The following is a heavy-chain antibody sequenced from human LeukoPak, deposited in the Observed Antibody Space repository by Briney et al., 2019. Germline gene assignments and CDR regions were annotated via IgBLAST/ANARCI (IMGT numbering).Heavy chain of an antibody. Sequence: LGESLKISRKGSGYSFTSYWIGWVRQMPGKGLEWMGIIYPGDSDTRYSPSFQGQVTISADKSISTAYLQWSSLKASDTAMYYCARFLEYDSSGYANYYFDYWGQGTLVTVSS. CDR3: ARFLEYDSSGYANYYFDY. J-gene: IGHJ4*02. D-gene: IGHD3-22*01. CDR1: GYSFTSYW. V-gene: IGHV5-51*01. CDR2: IYPGDSDT.